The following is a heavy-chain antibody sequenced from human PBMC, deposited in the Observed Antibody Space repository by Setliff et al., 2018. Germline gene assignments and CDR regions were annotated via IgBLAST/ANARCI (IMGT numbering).Heavy chain of an antibody. Sequence: GGSLRLSCAVAGFTFSNAWMSWVRQAPGKGLEWVGRIKSKTDGGTVDYAAPVRGIFTISRDDSKDTLYLQMDSLKTQDTAVYYCTTGPLIGATRGYWGQGTLVTVSS. V-gene: IGHV3-15*01. CDR3: TTGPLIGATRGY. CDR1: GFTFSNAW. D-gene: IGHD1-26*01. CDR2: IKSKTDGGTV. J-gene: IGHJ4*02.